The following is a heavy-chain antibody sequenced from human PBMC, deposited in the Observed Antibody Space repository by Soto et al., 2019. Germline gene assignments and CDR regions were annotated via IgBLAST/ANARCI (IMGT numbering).Heavy chain of an antibody. CDR2: VSASGLNT. Sequence: EVQLLESGGKLGQPVGSLTLSCAASGFTFSTYAMAGVRQAPGKGMEWVSGVSASGLNTDYADTVTGRFYISRDNSKNTVSLHMTSLRAEYKALYDCAQDRPRRTSGYVFDYWGQGTTVTVSS. CDR3: AQDRPRRTSGYVFDY. V-gene: IGHV3-23*01. D-gene: IGHD5-18*01. J-gene: IGHJ4*02. CDR1: GFTFSTYA.